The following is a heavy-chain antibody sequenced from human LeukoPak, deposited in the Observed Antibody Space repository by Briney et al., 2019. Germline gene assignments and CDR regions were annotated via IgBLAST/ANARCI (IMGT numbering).Heavy chain of an antibody. CDR2: ISSSSRCI. Sequence: GVPLRLSCAVSVFTFSNYRRTWVPQAPGKGLEWVSSISSSSRCIYYADAVKGRFTDSRDNAENSLYPQMDSLTVDDTAVYYCARGGAEYCTSTKCQPVYGMDVWGQGTTVTVFS. CDR1: VFTFSNYR. V-gene: IGHV3-21*01. J-gene: IGHJ6*02. CDR3: ARGGAEYCTSTKCQPVYGMDV. D-gene: IGHD2-2*01.